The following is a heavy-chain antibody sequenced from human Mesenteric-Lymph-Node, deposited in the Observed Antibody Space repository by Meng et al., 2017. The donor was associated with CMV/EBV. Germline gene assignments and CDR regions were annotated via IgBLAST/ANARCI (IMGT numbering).Heavy chain of an antibody. CDR3: ARFKLEHDY. CDR1: GFIFGDHA. CDR2: IGWNGGGV. V-gene: IGHV3-9*01. J-gene: IGHJ4*02. Sequence: SLKISCTASGFIFGDHAMHWVRQAPGKGLEWVAGIGWNGGGVHYADSVKGRFTISRDNAKSSLYLQMNSLRVEDTAVYYCARFKLEHDYWGQGTLVTVSS. D-gene: IGHD1/OR15-1a*01.